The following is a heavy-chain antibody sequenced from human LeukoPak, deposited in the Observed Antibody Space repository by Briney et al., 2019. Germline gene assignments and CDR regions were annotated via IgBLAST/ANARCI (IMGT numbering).Heavy chain of an antibody. V-gene: IGHV3-53*01. CDR2: IYSGGSI. CDR1: GITVSSNY. J-gene: IGHJ4*02. CDR3: ARYYSDASFDY. Sequence: TGGSLRLSCAASGITVSSNYMGWVRQAPGKGLEWVSVIYSGGSIYYADSVKGRFTISRDNSKNVLYLQMNSLRAEDTAVYYCARYYSDASFDYWGQGTLVTVSS. D-gene: IGHD3-10*01.